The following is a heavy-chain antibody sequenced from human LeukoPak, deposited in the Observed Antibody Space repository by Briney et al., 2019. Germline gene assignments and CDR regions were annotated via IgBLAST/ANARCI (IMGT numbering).Heavy chain of an antibody. CDR2: ISGTGSST. CDR1: AFIFSGHW. D-gene: IGHD2-2*02. Sequence: PGGSLRLSCEGSAFIFSGHWMNWVRQAPGKGLEWVSTISGTGSSTYYADSAKGRFTISRDNSKDTLFLQLNSLTAADTAMYFCAKASVAIPQYCNSWGQGTLVTVSS. CDR3: AKASVAIPQYCNS. V-gene: IGHV3-23*01. J-gene: IGHJ5*02.